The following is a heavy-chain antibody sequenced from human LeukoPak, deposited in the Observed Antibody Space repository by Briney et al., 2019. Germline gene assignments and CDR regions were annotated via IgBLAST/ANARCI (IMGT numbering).Heavy chain of an antibody. CDR3: ARAAKYYYGSETYYFFDY. CDR1: EFTFSTYW. J-gene: IGHJ4*02. CDR2: IKQDGSEK. D-gene: IGHD3-10*01. V-gene: IGHV3-7*01. Sequence: GGSLRLSCAASEFTFSTYWMSWVRQAPGKGLEWVANIKQDGSEKYYMDSVKGRFTISRDTAKNSLYLQMNSLRAEDTAVYYCARAAKYYYGSETYYFFDYWGQGTLVTVSS.